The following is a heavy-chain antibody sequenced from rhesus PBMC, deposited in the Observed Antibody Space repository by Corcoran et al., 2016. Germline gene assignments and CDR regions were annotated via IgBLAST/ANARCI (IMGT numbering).Heavy chain of an antibody. V-gene: IGHV4S14*01. CDR1: CVSIRGYYS. D-gene: IGHD6-25*01. CDR3: ASGRYSGSRNVGCEV. Sequence: QVPLQESGPGLVKPSEALSLTCAVSCVSIRGYYSWRWIRPPHGNGLEWMGSIDGIGGRKYMNPSIKSRVILSVDTSKNQFSRKRSVVTAAEKAGEYGASGRYSGSRNVGCEVWGPGVPVTVFS. CDR2: IDGIGGRK. J-gene: IGHJ5-1*01.